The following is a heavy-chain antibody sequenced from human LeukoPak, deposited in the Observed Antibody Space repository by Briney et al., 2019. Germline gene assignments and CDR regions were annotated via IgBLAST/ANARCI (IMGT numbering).Heavy chain of an antibody. D-gene: IGHD6-19*01. Sequence: GGSLRLSCAASGFTFSSYSMHWVRQAPGKGLEFVSAISRNGRNTYYANSVKGRFTISRDISKNTLYLQMGSLRPEDMAVYYCARVDSGSACASWGQGILVTVSS. V-gene: IGHV3-64*01. J-gene: IGHJ1*01. CDR3: ARVDSGSACAS. CDR1: GFTFSSYS. CDR2: ISRNGRNT.